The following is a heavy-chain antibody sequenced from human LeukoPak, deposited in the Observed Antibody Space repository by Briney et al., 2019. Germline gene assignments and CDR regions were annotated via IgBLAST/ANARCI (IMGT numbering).Heavy chain of an antibody. Sequence: AGGSLRLSCAVSGFTVSSNYMNWVRQAPGKGLEWVSLLYSGDSTYYADSVKGRFTISRDNSKNTLYLQVNSLRAEDTAVYYCARDLDFDYWGQGTLVTVSS. CDR3: ARDLDFDY. CDR1: GFTVSSNY. CDR2: LYSGDST. J-gene: IGHJ4*02. V-gene: IGHV3-66*01.